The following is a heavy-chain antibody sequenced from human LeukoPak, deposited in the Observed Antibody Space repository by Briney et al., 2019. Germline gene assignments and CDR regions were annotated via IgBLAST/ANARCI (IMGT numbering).Heavy chain of an antibody. J-gene: IGHJ1*01. CDR3: VEESESGGYRYFRH. D-gene: IGHD3-22*01. CDR2: ISWDSSNT. V-gene: IGHV3-43D*04. Sequence: GGSLRLSCAASGFTYKDYAMHWVRQAPAKGREWVCIISWDSSNTVYAESAKGRFTNSRHNSKNSLYLQMSSLRVEDTALYYCVEESESGGYRYFRHWGQGTLVTVSS. CDR1: GFTYKDYA.